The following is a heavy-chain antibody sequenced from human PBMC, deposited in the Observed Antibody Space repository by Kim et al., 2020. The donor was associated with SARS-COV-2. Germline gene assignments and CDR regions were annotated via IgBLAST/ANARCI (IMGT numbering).Heavy chain of an antibody. CDR1: GFTFSSYA. CDR3: AKENWGDPAQYWYFDL. J-gene: IGHJ2*01. V-gene: IGHV3-23*03. Sequence: GGSLRLSCAASGFTFSSYAMSWVRQAPGKGLEWVSVIYSGGSSTYYADSVKGRFTISRDNSKKMLYLQMNSLRAEDTAVYYCAKENWGDPAQYWYFDLWGRGTLVTVSS. D-gene: IGHD3-16*01. CDR2: IYSGGSST.